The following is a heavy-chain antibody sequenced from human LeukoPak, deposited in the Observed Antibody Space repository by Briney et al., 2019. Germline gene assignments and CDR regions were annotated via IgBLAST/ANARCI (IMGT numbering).Heavy chain of an antibody. CDR1: EFTFSSFA. CDR3: AKDLRYWYFDL. J-gene: IGHJ2*01. V-gene: IGHV3-23*01. CDR2: ISGSGGDT. Sequence: GGSLRLSCAASEFTFSSFAMNWLRQAPGKGLEWVSSISGSGGDTHYADSVKGRFTISRDNSKNTLYLQMDSLRAEDTAVYYCAKDLRYWYFDLWGRGTLVSVSS.